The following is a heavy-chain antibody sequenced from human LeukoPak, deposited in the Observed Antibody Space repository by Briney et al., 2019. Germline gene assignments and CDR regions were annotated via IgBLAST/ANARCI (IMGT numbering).Heavy chain of an antibody. CDR1: GFTFSSYA. CDR3: ANDLRWGSFDI. J-gene: IGHJ3*02. V-gene: IGHV3-23*01. Sequence: GGSLRLSCAASGFTFSSYAMSWVRQAPGKGLEWVSAISGSGGSTYYADSVKGRFTISRDNSKNTLYLLMNSLRAEDTAVYYCANDLRWGSFDIRGQGTLVTVSS. CDR2: ISGSGGST. D-gene: IGHD1-26*01.